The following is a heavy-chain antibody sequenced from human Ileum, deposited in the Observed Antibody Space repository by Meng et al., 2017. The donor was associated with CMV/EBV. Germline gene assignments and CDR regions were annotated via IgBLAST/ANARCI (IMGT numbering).Heavy chain of an antibody. Sequence: GESLKISCAASGFTFRTYGMHWVRQAPGKGLEWVASIRYDANTKWYADSVKGRFTISRDNSRNILYLQMSSLRTDDTAVYYCAKESSTTTSEAGGTYDIFDYWGQGALVTVSS. CDR1: GFTFRTYG. V-gene: IGHV3-30*02. CDR2: IRYDANTK. J-gene: IGHJ4*02. D-gene: IGHD3-9*01. CDR3: AKESSTTTSEAGGTYDIFDY.